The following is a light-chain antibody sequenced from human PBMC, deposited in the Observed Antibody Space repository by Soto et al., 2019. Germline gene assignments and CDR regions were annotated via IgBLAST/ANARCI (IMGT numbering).Light chain of an antibody. V-gene: IGLV4-69*01. Sequence: QLVLTQSPSASASLGASVKLTCTLSSGHSSYAIAWHQQQPEKGPRYLMRVNSDGSHSKGDGIPDRFSGSSSGAERYLTISGLQSEDESDYYCQTWDTGIRVFGGGTKLTVL. CDR1: SGHSSYA. CDR3: QTWDTGIRV. J-gene: IGLJ3*02. CDR2: VNSDGSH.